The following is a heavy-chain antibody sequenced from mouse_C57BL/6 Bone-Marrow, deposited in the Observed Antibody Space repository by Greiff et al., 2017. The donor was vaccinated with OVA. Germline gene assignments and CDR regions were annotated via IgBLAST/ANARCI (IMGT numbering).Heavy chain of an antibody. D-gene: IGHD1-1*01. J-gene: IGHJ1*03. CDR1: GYTFTDHT. CDR2: IYPRDGST. CDR3: ARDYYGISYDWYFDV. Sequence: QVQLQQSDAELVKPGASVTISCKVSGYTFTDHTIHWMKQRPEQGLEWIGYIYPRDGSTKYNEKFKGKATLTADKSSSTAYMQLNSLTSEDSAVYFCARDYYGISYDWYFDVWGTGTTVTVSS. V-gene: IGHV1-78*01.